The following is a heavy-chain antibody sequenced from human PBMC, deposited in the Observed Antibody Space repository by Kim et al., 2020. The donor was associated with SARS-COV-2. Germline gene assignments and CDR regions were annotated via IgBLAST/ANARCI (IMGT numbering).Heavy chain of an antibody. CDR3: TTASGYSYGQPAHPGLYPRDFDY. V-gene: IGHV3-15*01. Sequence: GGSLRLSCAASGFTFSNAWMSWVRQAPGKGLEWVGRIKSKTDGGTTDYAAPVKGRFTISRDDSKNTLYLQMNSLKTEDTAVYYCTTASGYSYGQPAHPGLYPRDFDYWGQGTLVTVSS. CDR2: IKSKTDGGTT. D-gene: IGHD5-18*01. J-gene: IGHJ4*02. CDR1: GFTFSNAW.